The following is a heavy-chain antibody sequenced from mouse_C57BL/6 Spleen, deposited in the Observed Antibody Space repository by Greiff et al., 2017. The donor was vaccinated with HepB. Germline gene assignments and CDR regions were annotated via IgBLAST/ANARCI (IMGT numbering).Heavy chain of an antibody. D-gene: IGHD4-1*01. CDR3: ARQTGTRYYFDY. CDR1: GFTFSSYG. CDR2: ISSGGSYT. V-gene: IGHV5-6*01. Sequence: EVQVVESGGDLVKPGGSLKLSCAASGFTFSSYGMSWVRQTPDKRLEWVATISSGGSYTYYPDSVKGRFTISRDNAKNTLYLQMSSLKSEDTAMYYCARQTGTRYYFDYWGQGTTLTVSS. J-gene: IGHJ2*01.